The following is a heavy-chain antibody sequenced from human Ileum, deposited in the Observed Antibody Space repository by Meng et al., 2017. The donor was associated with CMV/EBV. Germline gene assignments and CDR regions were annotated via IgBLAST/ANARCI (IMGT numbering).Heavy chain of an antibody. CDR2: FYSSDTY. D-gene: IGHD1-26*01. Sequence: VRLQGCGPGSGTPLATRAPTCSVSGGSVNNYYWSWIRQSAGKGLEWIGRFYSSDTYNYHPSLDSRVTMSLDTSKNQFSLNLRSVTAADTATYYCERGPGASTREGFDYWGLGTLVTVSS. J-gene: IGHJ4*02. CDR3: ERGPGASTREGFDY. CDR1: GGSVNNYY. V-gene: IGHV4-4*07.